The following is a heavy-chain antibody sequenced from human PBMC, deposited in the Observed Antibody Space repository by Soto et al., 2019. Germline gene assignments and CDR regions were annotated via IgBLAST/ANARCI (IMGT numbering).Heavy chain of an antibody. CDR2: ISPSGDGT. CDR1: GNSFTSYY. CDR3: SRDPGPLDY. V-gene: IGHV1-46*03. J-gene: IGHJ4*02. Sequence: QVQLVQSGAEVKKPGASVKISCKASGNSFTSYYMHWVRQAPGQGLEWMGIISPSGDGTTCAQKFQGRVTMTRDTSTSTVYMELSRLISEDTAVYYCSRDPGPLDYWGQGTLVTVSS.